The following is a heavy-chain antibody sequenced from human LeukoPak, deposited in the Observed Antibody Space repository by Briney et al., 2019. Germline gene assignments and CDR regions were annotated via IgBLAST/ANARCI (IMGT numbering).Heavy chain of an antibody. V-gene: IGHV4-34*01. CDR2: INHSGST. D-gene: IGHD3/OR15-3a*01. J-gene: IGHJ4*02. CDR1: GGSFSGYY. Sequence: SETLSLTCAVYGGSFSGYYWSWIRQPPGKGLEWIGEINHSGSTNYNPSLKSRVTISVDTSKNQFSLKLSSVTAADTAVYYCARHGPMARTGYDYWGQGTLVTVSS. CDR3: ARHGPMARTGYDY.